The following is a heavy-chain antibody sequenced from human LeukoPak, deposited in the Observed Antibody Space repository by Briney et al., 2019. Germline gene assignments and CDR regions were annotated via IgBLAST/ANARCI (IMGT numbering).Heavy chain of an antibody. CDR1: GGSVTSYH. J-gene: IGHJ4*02. Sequence: SETLSLTCAVSGGSVTSYHWSWIRQPPGKGLEWIAYLSYSGSINYNPSLKGRVTISVDSSKNQLSLKLSSVTAADTAVYFCARGGSVTYLFDYWGQGTLVTVSS. CDR2: LSYSGSI. CDR3: ARGGSVTYLFDY. D-gene: IGHD3-10*01. V-gene: IGHV4-59*02.